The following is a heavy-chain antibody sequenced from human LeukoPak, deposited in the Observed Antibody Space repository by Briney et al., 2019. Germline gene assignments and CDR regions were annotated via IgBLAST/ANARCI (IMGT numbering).Heavy chain of an antibody. V-gene: IGHV3-30*02. Sequence: GSLRLSFAASAFPFSSYGMHWVRQAPGKGLEWVTFIRFDGSNKYYADSVKGRFTISRDNSKNTLYLQMNSLRVEDTAVYYCAKVVDNLDYWGQGTLVTVSS. CDR1: AFPFSSYG. D-gene: IGHD2-15*01. CDR3: AKVVDNLDY. J-gene: IGHJ4*02. CDR2: IRFDGSNK.